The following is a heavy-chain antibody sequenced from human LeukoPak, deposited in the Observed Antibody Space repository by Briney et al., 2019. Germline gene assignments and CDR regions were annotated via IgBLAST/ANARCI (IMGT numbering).Heavy chain of an antibody. CDR3: ARAVSGRFDY. Sequence: SETLSLTCTVSGGSVSSFQWSWIRQPPGKGLEWTGYIYYSGSTNYNPSLNSRVTISVDTSKNQFSLRLSSVTAADTAIYYCARAVSGRFDYWGQGTLVTVSS. CDR1: GGSVSSFQ. V-gene: IGHV4-59*08. J-gene: IGHJ4*02. D-gene: IGHD6-19*01. CDR2: IYYSGST.